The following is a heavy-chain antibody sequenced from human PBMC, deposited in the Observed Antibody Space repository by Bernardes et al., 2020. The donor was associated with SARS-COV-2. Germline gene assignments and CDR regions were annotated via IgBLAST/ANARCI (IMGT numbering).Heavy chain of an antibody. J-gene: IGHJ4*01. CDR3: TREPSGPLRY. D-gene: IGHD3-10*01. Sequence: GGSLRLSCAASGFSYSSYAMNWVRQAPGKGLEWVSGISDGGDNTHYADSVKGRFTISRDNSKNTLFLQMNSLRAEDTAVYYCTREPSGPLRYWGHGTLVTVSS. V-gene: IGHV3-23*01. CDR1: GFSYSSYA. CDR2: ISDGGDNT.